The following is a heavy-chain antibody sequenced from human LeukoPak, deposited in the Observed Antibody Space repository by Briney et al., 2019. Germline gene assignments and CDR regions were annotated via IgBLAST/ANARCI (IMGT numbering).Heavy chain of an antibody. Sequence: PGGSLRLSCAASGFTFSSYSMNWVRQAPGKGLEWVANIKQDGSEKYYVDSVKGRFTISRDNAKNSLYLQMNSLRAEDTAVYYCARDLGGGSCSWFDPWGQGTLVTVSS. V-gene: IGHV3-7*01. D-gene: IGHD2-15*01. CDR1: GFTFSSYS. J-gene: IGHJ5*02. CDR2: IKQDGSEK. CDR3: ARDLGGGSCSWFDP.